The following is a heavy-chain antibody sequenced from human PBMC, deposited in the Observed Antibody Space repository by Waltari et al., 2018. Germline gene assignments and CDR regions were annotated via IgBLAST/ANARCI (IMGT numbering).Heavy chain of an antibody. J-gene: IGHJ6*02. CDR1: GGSVSSGSSY. CDR3: ARGGCSGGSCWAFGQYYYYGMDV. D-gene: IGHD2-15*01. V-gene: IGHV4-61*01. CDR2: IYYSGST. Sequence: QVQLQESGPGLVKPSETLSLTCTVSGGSVSSGSSYWSWLRSPPGKGLEWIGYIYYSGSTNYNPSLKSRVTISVDTSKNQFSLKLSSVTAADTAVYYCARGGCSGGSCWAFGQYYYYGMDVWGQGTTVTVSS.